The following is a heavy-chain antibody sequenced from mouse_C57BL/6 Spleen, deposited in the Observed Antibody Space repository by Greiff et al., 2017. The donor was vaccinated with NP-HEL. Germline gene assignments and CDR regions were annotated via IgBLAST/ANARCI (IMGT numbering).Heavy chain of an antibody. CDR1: RYKHTDYY. J-gene: IGHJ1*03. Sequence: EVQLQQSGPELVKRGGEGKRGGKEDRYKHTDYYIHKKKKKTNKRTEWIGTITPKKGGRTDNQKFKGKATLTVDKSSSTAYMELRSLTSEDSAVYCCTRTYYDSSYEYFDVWGTGTTVTVSS. D-gene: IGHD1-1*01. V-gene: IGHV1-26*01. CDR3: TRTYYDSSYEYFDV. CDR2: ITPKKGGR.